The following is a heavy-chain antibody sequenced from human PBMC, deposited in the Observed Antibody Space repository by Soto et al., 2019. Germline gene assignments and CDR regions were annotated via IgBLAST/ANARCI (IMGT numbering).Heavy chain of an antibody. CDR3: TRASLRRVASSGDH. Sequence: VQLEESGGGVVQPGRSLRLSCAASGFTFSSYGMHWVRQAPGKGLELVAFIWYDGSFKYYADSVKGRFTISRDNSKNTLNLPMDSLRAEDTAVYYCTRASLRRVASSGDHWGQGTLVTVSS. CDR2: IWYDGSFK. V-gene: IGHV3-33*01. CDR1: GFTFSSYG. D-gene: IGHD2-15*01. J-gene: IGHJ4*02.